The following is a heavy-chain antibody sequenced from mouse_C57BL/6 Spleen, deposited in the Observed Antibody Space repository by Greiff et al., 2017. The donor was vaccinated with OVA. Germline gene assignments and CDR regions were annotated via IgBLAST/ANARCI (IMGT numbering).Heavy chain of an antibody. Sequence: EVHLVESGGGLVQPGGSLSLSCAASGFTFTDYYMSWVRQPPGKALEWLGFIRNKANGYTTEYSASVKGRFTISRDNSQSILYLQMNALRAEDSATYYCARYAPDGYYAMDYWGQGTSVTVSS. J-gene: IGHJ4*01. CDR1: GFTFTDYY. CDR2: IRNKANGYTT. CDR3: ARYAPDGYYAMDY. D-gene: IGHD3-2*02. V-gene: IGHV7-3*01.